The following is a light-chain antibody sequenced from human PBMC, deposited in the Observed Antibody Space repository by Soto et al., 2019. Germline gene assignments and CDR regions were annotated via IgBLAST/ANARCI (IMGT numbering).Light chain of an antibody. CDR1: QGISSY. CDR2: AAS. J-gene: IGKJ1*01. V-gene: IGKV1-9*01. Sequence: DIQLTQSPSFLSASVGDRVTITCRASQGISSYLAWYQQKPGKAPKLLIYAASTLQSGVPSRFSGSGSGTEFTLPISSLQPEDFATYYFQQLNSYPRTFGQGTKMEIK. CDR3: QQLNSYPRT.